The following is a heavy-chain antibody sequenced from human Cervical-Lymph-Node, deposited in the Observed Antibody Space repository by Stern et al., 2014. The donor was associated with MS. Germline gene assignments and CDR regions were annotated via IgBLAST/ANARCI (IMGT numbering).Heavy chain of an antibody. CDR1: GDTFTDYA. CDR3: AREVGSLAMDV. D-gene: IGHD1-1*01. Sequence: VQLVESGAEVKKPGSSVKVSCKASGDTFTDYAISWVRQAHGQGPEWKGGITPIFGSADYAQKFQGRLTITADRSTSTAYMDLSSLTSEDTAVYYCAREVGSLAMDVWGQVTTVIVSS. V-gene: IGHV1-69*06. CDR2: ITPIFGSA. J-gene: IGHJ6*01.